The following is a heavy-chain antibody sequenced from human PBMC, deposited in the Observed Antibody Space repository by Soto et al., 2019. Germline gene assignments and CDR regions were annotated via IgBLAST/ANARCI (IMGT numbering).Heavy chain of an antibody. J-gene: IGHJ6*03. CDR1: GYTFTSYA. Sequence: QVQLVQSGAEVKKPGASVKVSCKASGYTFTSYAMHWVRQAPGQRLEWMGWINAGNGNTKYSQKFQGRGTITRDTSASTAYMELSSVRSEDTAVYYCARGETHVGYYMDVWGKGTTVTVSS. V-gene: IGHV1-3*01. D-gene: IGHD2-21*01. CDR2: INAGNGNT. CDR3: ARGETHVGYYMDV.